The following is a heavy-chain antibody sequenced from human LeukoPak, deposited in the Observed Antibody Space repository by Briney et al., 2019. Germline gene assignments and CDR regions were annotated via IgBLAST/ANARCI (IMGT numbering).Heavy chain of an antibody. D-gene: IGHD6-19*01. CDR1: GFTFSSYW. Sequence: GGSLRLSCAASGFTFSSYWMSWVRQAPGKGLEWVANIKEDGSETYYMGSVKGRFTISRDNAKNSLYLQMNSLRAEDTAVYYCARDLAYSSGWRPVDYWGQGTLVTVSS. CDR2: IKEDGSET. J-gene: IGHJ4*02. V-gene: IGHV3-7*01. CDR3: ARDLAYSSGWRPVDY.